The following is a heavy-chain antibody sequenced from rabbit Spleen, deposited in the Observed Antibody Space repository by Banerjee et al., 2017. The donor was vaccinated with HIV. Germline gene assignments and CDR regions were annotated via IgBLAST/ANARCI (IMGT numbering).Heavy chain of an antibody. V-gene: IGHV1S29*01. J-gene: IGHJ6*01. Sequence: QEQLVESGGGLVQPTGSLTLTCKASGFDFSSYYMSWFRQAPGEGLEYIGVILTGGSAYYASWVNGRFTISRHNAQNTLYLQLNSLTAADTATYFCARDTSSSFSSYGMDLWGPGTLVTVS. CDR1: GFDFSSYY. CDR2: ILTGGSA. D-gene: IGHD1-1*01. CDR3: ARDTSSSFSSYGMDL.